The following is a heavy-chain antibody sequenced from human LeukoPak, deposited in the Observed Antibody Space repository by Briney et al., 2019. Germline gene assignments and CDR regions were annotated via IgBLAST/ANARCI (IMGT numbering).Heavy chain of an antibody. D-gene: IGHD3-9*01. J-gene: IGHJ4*02. CDR3: TRGNDTTGYFTY. Sequence: GASVKVSCKASGYPFTNYGITWVRQAPGQRLEYMGWINTNTGNPTYAQGFTGRFVFSLDTSVTTTYLQINSLKAADTAVYYCTRGNDTTGYFTYWGQGTLVTVSS. CDR2: INTNTGNP. CDR1: GYPFTNYG. V-gene: IGHV7-4-1*02.